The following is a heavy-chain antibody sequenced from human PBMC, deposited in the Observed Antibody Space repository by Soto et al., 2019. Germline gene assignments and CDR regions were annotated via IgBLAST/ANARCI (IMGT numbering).Heavy chain of an antibody. D-gene: IGHD1-1*01. J-gene: IGHJ4*02. Sequence: GGSVRLSCTASGFTFGDYAMSWFRQAPGKGLEWIGYSSNSGSFTRYADSVKGRFSISRDNAKNSLFLQINSLRGDDTAIYYCVRSGDNYNLLDYWGQGTPVTVSS. CDR2: SSNSGSFT. CDR3: VRSGDNYNLLDY. CDR1: GFTFGDYA. V-gene: IGHV3-11*06.